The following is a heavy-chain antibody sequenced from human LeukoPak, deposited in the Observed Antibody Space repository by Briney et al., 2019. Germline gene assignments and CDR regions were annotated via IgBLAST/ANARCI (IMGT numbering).Heavy chain of an antibody. CDR3: ARGAVYYMDI. V-gene: IGHV3-23*01. CDR1: GFTFSSYW. J-gene: IGHJ6*03. CDR2: IVGGDGGT. D-gene: IGHD6-19*01. Sequence: PGGSLRLSCAASGFTFSSYWMSWVRQAPGKGLEWVSGIVGGDGGTYYADSVKGRFIISRDNSKSTLYVQMNSLRAEDTAVYYCARGAVYYMDIWGKGTTVTISS.